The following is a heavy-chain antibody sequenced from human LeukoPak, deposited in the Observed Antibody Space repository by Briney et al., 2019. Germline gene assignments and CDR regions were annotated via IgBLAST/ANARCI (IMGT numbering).Heavy chain of an antibody. CDR1: GYTLTELS. J-gene: IGHJ4*02. CDR2: FDPEDGET. V-gene: IGHV1-24*01. CDR3: ATGRDSSGYYRFGSSFDY. D-gene: IGHD3-22*01. Sequence: ASVKVSCKVSGYTLTELSMHWVRQAPGKGLEWMGGFDPEDGETIYAQKFQGRVTMTEDTSTDTAYMELSSLRSEDTAVYYCATGRDSSGYYRFGSSFDYWGQGTLVTVSS.